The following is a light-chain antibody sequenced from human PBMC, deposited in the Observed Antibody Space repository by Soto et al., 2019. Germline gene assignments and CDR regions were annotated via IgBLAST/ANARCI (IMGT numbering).Light chain of an antibody. V-gene: IGLV1-47*02. CDR2: GNS. J-gene: IGLJ3*02. CDR3: AAWDDSMSGVV. Sequence: QAVVTQPPSASGTPGQRVTLSCSGSSSNIGFNAVNWYQQLPGTAPTLLMHGNSQRPSGVPDRFSGSKSGTSASLAISVLRTEDEADYYCAAWDDSMSGVVFGGGTKLTVL. CDR1: SSNIGFNA.